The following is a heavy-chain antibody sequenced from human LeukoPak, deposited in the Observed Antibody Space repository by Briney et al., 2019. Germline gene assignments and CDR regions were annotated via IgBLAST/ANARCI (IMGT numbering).Heavy chain of an antibody. Sequence: GSLRLSCAASGFTFSSYAMSWIRQPPGKGLEWIGEINHSGSTNYNPSLKSRVTISVDTSKNQFSLKLSSVTAADTAVYYCARAPRYSYGYRFDYWGQGTLVTVSS. CDR2: INHSGST. CDR3: ARAPRYSYGYRFDY. J-gene: IGHJ4*02. D-gene: IGHD5-18*01. CDR1: GFTFSSYA. V-gene: IGHV4-34*01.